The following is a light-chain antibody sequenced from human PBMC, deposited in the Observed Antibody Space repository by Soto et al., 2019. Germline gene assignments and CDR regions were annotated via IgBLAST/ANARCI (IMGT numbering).Light chain of an antibody. V-gene: IGKV1-39*01. CDR3: QQSYNIPPVT. Sequence: DIHMTQSPSSLSASVGDTVTITCRASQTIRRYLNWYQHKPGQAPKLLINAASTLQSGVPSRFSGSGSETDFTPTITNLQFEDFATYYCQQSYNIPPVTFGGGTKVEVK. J-gene: IGKJ4*01. CDR1: QTIRRY. CDR2: AAS.